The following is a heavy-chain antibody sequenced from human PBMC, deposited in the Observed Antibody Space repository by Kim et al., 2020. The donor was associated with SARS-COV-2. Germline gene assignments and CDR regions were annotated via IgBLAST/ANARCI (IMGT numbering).Heavy chain of an antibody. Sequence: KYYVESVKGRFTMSRDNAKNALDLQMSSLRTEDTAIYYCAALDTAHGPGGIWGQGTLVSVSS. V-gene: IGHV3-7*01. D-gene: IGHD2-8*01. CDR2: K. J-gene: IGHJ4*02. CDR3: AALDTAHGPGGI.